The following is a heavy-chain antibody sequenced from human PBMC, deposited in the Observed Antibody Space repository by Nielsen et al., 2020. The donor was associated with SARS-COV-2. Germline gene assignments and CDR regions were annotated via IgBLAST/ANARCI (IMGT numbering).Heavy chain of an antibody. J-gene: IGHJ4*02. D-gene: IGHD3-3*01. Sequence: WIRQPPGKGLEWVGFIRSKAYGGTTEYAASVKGRFTISRDDSKSIAYLQMNSLKTEDTAVYYCTRDLLRFLEWLFPGYWGQGTLVTVSS. CDR2: IRSKAYGGTT. V-gene: IGHV3-49*02. CDR3: TRDLLRFLEWLFPGY.